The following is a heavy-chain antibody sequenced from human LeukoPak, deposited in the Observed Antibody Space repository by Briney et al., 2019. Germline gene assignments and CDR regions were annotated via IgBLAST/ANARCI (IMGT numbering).Heavy chain of an antibody. CDR3: ATLPQGYCSSISCSLGVDV. Sequence: GGSLRLSCAASGITFSSYEMHWVRQAPGKGLEWVAVTSYDGSNKKYADSVKGRFTISRDNSENTLYPQMNSLRAADTAVYYCATLPQGYCSSISCSLGVDVWGQGTTVTVSS. CDR1: GITFSSYE. D-gene: IGHD2-2*01. CDR2: TSYDGSNK. J-gene: IGHJ6*02. V-gene: IGHV3-30*03.